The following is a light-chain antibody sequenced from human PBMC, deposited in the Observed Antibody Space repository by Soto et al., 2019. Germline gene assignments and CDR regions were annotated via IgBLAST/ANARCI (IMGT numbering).Light chain of an antibody. J-gene: IGKJ4*01. Sequence: EIVLTQFPGALSLSPGERVTLCCRASQTFSNTYLAGYQQKSGQAPKFLIYGASNRANGIPDRISGSGSGTDFNLTISSLETEDFAVYYCQQYGAWPPTFGGGKKVEI. V-gene: IGKV3-20*01. CDR2: GAS. CDR3: QQYGAWPPT. CDR1: QTFSNTY.